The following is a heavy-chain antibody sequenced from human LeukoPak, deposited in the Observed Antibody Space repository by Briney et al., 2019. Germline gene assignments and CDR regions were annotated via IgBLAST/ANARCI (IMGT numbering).Heavy chain of an antibody. J-gene: IGHJ4*02. CDR1: GYTFTSYY. D-gene: IGHD3-22*01. CDR3: ARDDSYYDSSGSPSRSFDY. V-gene: IGHV1-46*01. CDR2: INPSGGST. Sequence: ASVKVSCKASGYTFTSYYMHWVRQAPGQGLEWMGIINPSGGSTSYAQKFQGRVTMTRDTSTNTVYMELSSLRSEDTAVYYCARDDSYYDSSGSPSRSFDYWGQGTLVTVSS.